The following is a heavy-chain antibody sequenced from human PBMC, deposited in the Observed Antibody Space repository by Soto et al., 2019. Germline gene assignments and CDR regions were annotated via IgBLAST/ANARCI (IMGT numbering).Heavy chain of an antibody. V-gene: IGHV1-46*01. J-gene: IGHJ4*02. CDR3: ARAAAGGWGFDY. Sequence: ASVKVSCKASGYIFTNYYIYWVRQAPGQGLEWMGMINPSGGRTTFAQRFQDRVSLARGTSTSTVYMELSSLRSDDTAVYYCARAAAGGWGFDYWGQGTLVTVSS. CDR1: GYIFTNYY. CDR2: INPSGGRT. D-gene: IGHD6-13*01.